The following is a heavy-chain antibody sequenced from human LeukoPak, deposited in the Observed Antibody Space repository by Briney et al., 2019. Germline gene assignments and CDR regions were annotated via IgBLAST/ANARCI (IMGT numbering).Heavy chain of an antibody. D-gene: IGHD6-19*01. CDR2: IWYDGSNK. CDR1: GFTFDDYG. Sequence: PGGSLRLSCAASGFTFDDYGMHWVRQAPGKGLEWVAVIWYDGSNKYYADSVKGRFTVSRDNSKNTLYLQMNSLRAEDTAVYYCATAVASSSGWYADYWGQGTLVTVSS. V-gene: IGHV3-33*08. J-gene: IGHJ4*02. CDR3: ATAVASSSGWYADY.